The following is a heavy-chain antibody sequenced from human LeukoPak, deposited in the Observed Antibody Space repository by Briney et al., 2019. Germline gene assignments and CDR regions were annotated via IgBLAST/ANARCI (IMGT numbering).Heavy chain of an antibody. CDR1: GYTFTSYG. CDR3: ARVSRITIFGVVSAAFDI. V-gene: IGHV1-18*01. CDR2: ISAYDGNT. J-gene: IGHJ3*02. D-gene: IGHD3-3*01. Sequence: GASVKVSCKASGYTFTSYGISWVRQAPGQGLEWMGWISAYDGNTNYAQKFQGRVTMTRDTSISTAYMELSRLRSDDTAVYYCARVSRITIFGVVSAAFDIWGQGTMVTVSS.